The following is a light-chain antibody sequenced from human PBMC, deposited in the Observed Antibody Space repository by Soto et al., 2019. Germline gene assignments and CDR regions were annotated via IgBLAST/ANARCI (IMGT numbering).Light chain of an antibody. Sequence: NFMLTQPHSVSESPGKTVTISCTRSSGSIASNYVQWYQQRPGRAPTTVIYEDNRRPSRVSDRFSGTIDISSDSASLTISELKTEDEADYYCQSYDTSNVVFGGGTKPTVL. V-gene: IGLV6-57*04. J-gene: IGLJ2*01. CDR1: SGSIASNY. CDR2: EDN. CDR3: QSYDTSNVV.